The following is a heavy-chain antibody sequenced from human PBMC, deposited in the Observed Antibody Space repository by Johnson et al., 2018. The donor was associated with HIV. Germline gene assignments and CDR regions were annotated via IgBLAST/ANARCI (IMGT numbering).Heavy chain of an antibody. CDR1: GFTFSSYD. D-gene: IGHD6-6*01. CDR3: ASVPDRIAARLGAFDI. J-gene: IGHJ3*02. Sequence: VQLVESGGGLVQPGGSLRLSCAASGFTFSSYDMHWVRQATGKGLEWVSAIGTAGDTYYPGSVKGRFTISRENAKNPLYLQMNSLRAEDTAVYYCASVPDRIAARLGAFDIWGQGTMVTVSS. V-gene: IGHV3-13*01. CDR2: IGTAGDT.